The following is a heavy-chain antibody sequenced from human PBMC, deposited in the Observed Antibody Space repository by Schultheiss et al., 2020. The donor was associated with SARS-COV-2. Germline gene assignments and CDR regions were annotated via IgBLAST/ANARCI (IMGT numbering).Heavy chain of an antibody. CDR3: AKDALGERWSDWYFDL. V-gene: IGHV3-23*01. CDR2: ISGSGGST. J-gene: IGHJ2*01. D-gene: IGHD3-3*01. Sequence: GGSLRLSCAASGFTFSSYAMSWVRQAPGKGLEWVSAISGSGGSTYYADSVKGRFTISRDNSKNTLYLQMNSLRAEDTAVYYCAKDALGERWSDWYFDLWGRGTLVTVSS. CDR1: GFTFSSYA.